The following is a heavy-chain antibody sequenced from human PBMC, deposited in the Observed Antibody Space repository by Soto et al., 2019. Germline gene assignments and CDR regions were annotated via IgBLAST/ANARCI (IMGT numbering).Heavy chain of an antibody. Sequence: SVKVSCKASGYTFTTYYMHWVRQAPGQGLEWMGIISPDGGRTSYAQKFQGRVTMTRDTSTSTVYMELSSLRSEDTAVYYCARADQWLRLGIDSWGQGTLVTVS. D-gene: IGHD5-12*01. CDR1: GYTFTTYY. CDR2: ISPDGGRT. V-gene: IGHV1-46*01. CDR3: ARADQWLRLGIDS. J-gene: IGHJ4*02.